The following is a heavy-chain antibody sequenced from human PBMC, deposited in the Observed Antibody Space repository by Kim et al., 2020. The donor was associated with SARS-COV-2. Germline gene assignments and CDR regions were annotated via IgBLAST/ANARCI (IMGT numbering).Heavy chain of an antibody. D-gene: IGHD3-9*01. V-gene: IGHV3-23*01. J-gene: IGHJ4*02. CDR1: GFTFSNYA. CDR2: ISGSGGNT. Sequence: GGSLRLSCAASGFTFSNYAMTWVRQAPGKGLEWVSGISGSGGNTLYADSVKGRFTISRDNSQNTLYLQMNSLRGEDTAVYYCANRGLDWYFDYWGQGTLV. CDR3: ANRGLDWYFDY.